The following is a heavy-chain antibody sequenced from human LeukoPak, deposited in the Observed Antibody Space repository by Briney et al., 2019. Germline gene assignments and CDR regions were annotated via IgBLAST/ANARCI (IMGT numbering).Heavy chain of an antibody. V-gene: IGHV3-23*01. Sequence: GGSLRLSCAASGFPFSNNAMTWVRQAPGKGLEWVSGFSAGGGSTYYADSVKGRFTISRDNSKNTLYLQMNSLRAEDTAVYYCAKDTPYFDYWGQGTLVTVSS. CDR2: FSAGGGST. CDR3: AKDTPYFDY. J-gene: IGHJ4*02. CDR1: GFPFSNNA.